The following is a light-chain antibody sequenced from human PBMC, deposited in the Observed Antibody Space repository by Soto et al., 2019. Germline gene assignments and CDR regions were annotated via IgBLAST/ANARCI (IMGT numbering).Light chain of an antibody. CDR2: DTS. CDR1: TGAVTSGHY. CDR3: LLSFSGTHVV. V-gene: IGLV7-46*01. Sequence: QAVVTQEPSLTVSPGGTVTLTCGSSTGAVTSGHYPYWFQQKSGQAPRALIYDTSNKHSWTPARFSGSLLGGKAALTLSGAQPEDEAEYYCLLSFSGTHVVFGGGTNVTVL. J-gene: IGLJ2*01.